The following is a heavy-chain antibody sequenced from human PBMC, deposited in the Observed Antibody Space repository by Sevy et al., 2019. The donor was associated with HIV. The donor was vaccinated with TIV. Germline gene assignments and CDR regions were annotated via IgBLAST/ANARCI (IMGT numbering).Heavy chain of an antibody. Sequence: GGSLRLSCTASGFTFGDYAMSWVRQAPGKGLEWVGFIRSKAYGGTKEYAASVKGRFTISREDSKSIAYLQMNSLKTEDTAVYYCTRDIVVVNYYYYYGMDVWGQGTTVTVSS. D-gene: IGHD2-15*01. J-gene: IGHJ6*02. CDR2: IRSKAYGGTK. V-gene: IGHV3-49*04. CDR3: TRDIVVVNYYYYYGMDV. CDR1: GFTFGDYA.